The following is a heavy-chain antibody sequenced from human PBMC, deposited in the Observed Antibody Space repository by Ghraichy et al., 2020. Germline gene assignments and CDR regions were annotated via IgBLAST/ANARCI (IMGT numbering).Heavy chain of an antibody. V-gene: IGHV2-70*01. CDR3: ARGCSGSGLNDAFDI. D-gene: IGHD3-10*01. Sequence: SGPTLVKPTQTLTLTCTFSGFSLRPSGMCVSWIRQPPGKALEWLALIDWDDDKYYITSLKTRLTISKDTSKNQVVLTMTNMDPVDTATYYCARGCSGSGLNDAFDIWGQGTMVTVSS. CDR2: IDWDDDK. CDR1: GFSLRPSGMC. J-gene: IGHJ3*02.